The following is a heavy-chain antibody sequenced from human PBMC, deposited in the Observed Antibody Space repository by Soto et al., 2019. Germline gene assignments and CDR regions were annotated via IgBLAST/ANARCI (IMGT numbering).Heavy chain of an antibody. Sequence: QLQLQESGPGLVKPSETLSLTCTVSGGSISSRSHYWGWIRQSPGNPWEWFGSPFYRGSTHYNPSLKTRVTISVDTSKNQVSLKLYSVTAADTAVYYCATADGFGVVTPFFEYWGQGILVTVSS. D-gene: IGHD3-3*01. CDR2: PFYRGST. J-gene: IGHJ4*02. V-gene: IGHV4-39*01. CDR3: ATADGFGVVTPFFEY. CDR1: GGSISSRSHY.